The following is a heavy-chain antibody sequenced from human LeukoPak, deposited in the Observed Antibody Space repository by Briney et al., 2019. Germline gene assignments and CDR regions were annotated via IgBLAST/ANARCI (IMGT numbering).Heavy chain of an antibody. CDR1: GFTFSSYS. D-gene: IGHD4-17*01. J-gene: IGHJ4*02. V-gene: IGHV3-21*01. Sequence: GGSLRLSCAASGFTFSSYSMNWVRQAPGKGLEWVSSISSSSSYIYYADSVKGRFTISRDNAKNSLYLQMSSLRAEDTAVYYCARSSDYGDYEDLDYWGQGTLVTVSS. CDR3: ARSSDYGDYEDLDY. CDR2: ISSSSSYI.